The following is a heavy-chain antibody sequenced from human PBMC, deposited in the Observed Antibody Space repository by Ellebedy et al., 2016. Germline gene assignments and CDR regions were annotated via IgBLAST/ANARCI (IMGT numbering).Heavy chain of an antibody. Sequence: GESLKISXAVSGLNISDHYMSWIRQAPGKGLEWISYISDTSSYRSYADSVKGRFTISRDNSKNTLYLQMNSLRAEDTAVYYCAFSAGIIFYWWGQGTLVTVSS. CDR1: GLNISDHY. J-gene: IGHJ4*02. D-gene: IGHD2-8*02. CDR3: AFSAGIIFYW. CDR2: ISDTSSYR. V-gene: IGHV3-11*06.